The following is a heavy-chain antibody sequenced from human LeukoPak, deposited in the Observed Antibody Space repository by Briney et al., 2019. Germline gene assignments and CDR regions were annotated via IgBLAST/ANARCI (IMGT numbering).Heavy chain of an antibody. Sequence: GGSLRLSCAASGFTLSNYNMDWVRQAPGKGLEWLSYIGSIGSPIYYADSVKGRFTISRDNAKNSLYLQMNGLRAEDTAVYYCARLFGPTSDYYYMDVWGKGTTVTVSS. CDR2: IGSIGSPI. J-gene: IGHJ6*03. D-gene: IGHD3-10*01. CDR1: GFTLSNYN. CDR3: ARLFGPTSDYYYMDV. V-gene: IGHV3-48*04.